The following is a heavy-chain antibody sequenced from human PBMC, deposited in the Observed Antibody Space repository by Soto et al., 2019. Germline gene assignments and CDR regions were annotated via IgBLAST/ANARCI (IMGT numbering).Heavy chain of an antibody. D-gene: IGHD5-12*01. V-gene: IGHV1-69*13. J-gene: IGHJ6*02. Sequence: GASVKVSCKASGGTFSSYAISWVRQAPGQGLEWMGGIIPIFGTANYAQKFQGRVTITADESTSTAYMELSSLRSEDTAVYYCARDIVATTNYYYYYGMDVWGQGTTVTVSS. CDR1: GGTFSSYA. CDR2: IIPIFGTA. CDR3: ARDIVATTNYYYYYGMDV.